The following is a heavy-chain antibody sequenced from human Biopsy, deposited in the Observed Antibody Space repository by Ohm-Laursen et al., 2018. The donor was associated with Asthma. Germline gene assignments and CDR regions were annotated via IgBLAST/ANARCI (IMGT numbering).Heavy chain of an antibody. D-gene: IGHD5-18*01. CDR3: AKGMDTFDI. Sequence: SLRLSCGASGFRFNSYAVSWVRQAPGKGPERVSTISASGNSTYYGDSVKGRFTISRDNSKNTLFLHMNSLRADDTAVYYCAKGMDTFDIWGQGTLVTVSS. CDR1: GFRFNSYA. J-gene: IGHJ3*02. CDR2: ISASGNST. V-gene: IGHV3-23*01.